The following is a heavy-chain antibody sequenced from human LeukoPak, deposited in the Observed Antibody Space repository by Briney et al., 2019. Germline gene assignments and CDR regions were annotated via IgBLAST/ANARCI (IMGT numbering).Heavy chain of an antibody. Sequence: SETLSLTCTVSGGSISSSSYYWGWIRQPPGKGLEWIGSIYYSGSTYYNPSLKSRVTISVDTSKNQFSLKLSSVTAADTAVYYCARIRFFRQVYYLDYWGQGTLVTVSS. CDR1: GGSISSSSYY. V-gene: IGHV4-39*07. CDR2: IYYSGST. J-gene: IGHJ4*02. CDR3: ARIRFFRQVYYLDY. D-gene: IGHD3-3*01.